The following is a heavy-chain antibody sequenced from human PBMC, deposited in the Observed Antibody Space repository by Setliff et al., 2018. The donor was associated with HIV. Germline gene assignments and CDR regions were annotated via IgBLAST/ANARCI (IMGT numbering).Heavy chain of an antibody. J-gene: IGHJ6*03. Sequence: ASVKVSCKASGYTFNNYDINWVRQATGQGLEWMGWMNPNTYNTGYAQKFQGRVTMTRSTSRSTAYMELSRLRSEDTAIYYCVILTADRTNYYYYMDVWGKGTTVTVSS. CDR2: MNPNTYNT. V-gene: IGHV1-8*01. CDR3: VILTADRTNYYYYMDV. D-gene: IGHD2-8*01. CDR1: GYTFNNYD.